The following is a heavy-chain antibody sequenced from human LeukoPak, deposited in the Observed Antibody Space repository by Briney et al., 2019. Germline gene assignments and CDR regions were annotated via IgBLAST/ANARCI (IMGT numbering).Heavy chain of an antibody. Sequence: GASVTVSCKASGYTFTGYYMHWVRRAPGQGLEWMGWIIPIFGTANYAQKFQGRVTITADKSTSTAYMELSSLRSEDTAVYYCASVRLKSMTTVIPNYYYMDVWGKGTTVTVSS. CDR1: GYTFTGYY. V-gene: IGHV1-69*06. J-gene: IGHJ6*03. D-gene: IGHD4-11*01. CDR2: IIPIFGTA. CDR3: ASVRLKSMTTVIPNYYYMDV.